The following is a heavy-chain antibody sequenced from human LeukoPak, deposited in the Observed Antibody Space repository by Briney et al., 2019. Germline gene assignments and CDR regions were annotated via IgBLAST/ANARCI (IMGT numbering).Heavy chain of an antibody. CDR1: GFTFSDYY. Sequence: GGSLRLSCAASGFTFSDYYMNWIRQAPGKGLEWVSAISGSGGSTYYADSVKGRFTISRDNSKNTLYLQMNSLRAEDTAVYYCARDYGAWSYWGQGTLVTVSS. V-gene: IGHV3-23*01. CDR3: ARDYGAWSY. J-gene: IGHJ4*02. D-gene: IGHD4-17*01. CDR2: ISGSGGST.